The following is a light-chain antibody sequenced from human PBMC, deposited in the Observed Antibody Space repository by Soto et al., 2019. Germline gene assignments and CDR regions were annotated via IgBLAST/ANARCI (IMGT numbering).Light chain of an antibody. V-gene: IGKV3-15*01. J-gene: IGKJ1*01. Sequence: IVMTQSPATLSVSPGERATLSCRASQSVSSNLAWYQQIPGQAPRLLIFGASRRATGVPDRFRGSGSGTEFTLTISSLQSEDVAVYYCQQYHNWPRTFGQGNKVEIK. CDR1: QSVSSN. CDR3: QQYHNWPRT. CDR2: GAS.